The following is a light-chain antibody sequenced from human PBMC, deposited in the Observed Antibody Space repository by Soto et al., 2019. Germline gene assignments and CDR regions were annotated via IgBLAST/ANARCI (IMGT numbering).Light chain of an antibody. CDR2: DAS. J-gene: IGKJ4*01. V-gene: IGKV3-20*01. Sequence: VLTQSPGTLSLSQGERATLSCRASQTVRNNYLAWYQQKPGQAPRLLIYDASSGATGIPDRFSGGGSGTDFTLTISRLEPEDFAVYYCQQFSSYPLTFGGGTNVDNK. CDR1: QTVRNNY. CDR3: QQFSSYPLT.